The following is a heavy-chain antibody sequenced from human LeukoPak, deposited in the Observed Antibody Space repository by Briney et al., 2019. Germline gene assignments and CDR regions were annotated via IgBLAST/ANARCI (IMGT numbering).Heavy chain of an antibody. CDR2: FYQNSYTI. Sequence: GGSLRLPCAASGFTFGASSMTWTREAPGPGPDCISNFYQNSYTIYYADSVRGRFTISRDNARNSLFLDMNSLRVEDTAVYYCARDRRSPHSAYDWGHLDSWGQGTLVAVSS. CDR1: GFTFGASS. J-gene: IGHJ4*02. V-gene: IGHV3-11*01. D-gene: IGHD5-12*01. CDR3: ARDRRSPHSAYDWGHLDS.